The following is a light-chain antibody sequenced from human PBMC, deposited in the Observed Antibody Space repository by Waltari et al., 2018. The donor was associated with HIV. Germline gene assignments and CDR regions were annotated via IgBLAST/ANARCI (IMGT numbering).Light chain of an antibody. V-gene: IGLV1-44*01. Sequence: QSVLTQPPSASGTPGQRVTMSCSGSSSNTGRTSVNWYQQLPGPAPKLLIYSDNQRPFGVPDRFSGSKSGTSGSLAISGLQSEDEAVYYCASWEDSLNGVVFGGGTKLTVL. CDR1: SSNTGRTS. CDR2: SDN. J-gene: IGLJ2*01. CDR3: ASWEDSLNGVV.